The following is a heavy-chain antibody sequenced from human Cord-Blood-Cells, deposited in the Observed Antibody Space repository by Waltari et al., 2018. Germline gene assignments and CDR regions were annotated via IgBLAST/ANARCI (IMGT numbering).Heavy chain of an antibody. CDR1: GFTFSNAW. J-gene: IGHJ1*01. V-gene: IGHV3-15*01. CDR3: TTDLYSGSYYLQH. CDR2: IKSKTDGETT. D-gene: IGHD1-26*01. Sequence: EVQLVESGGGLVKPGGYLRLSCAASGFTFSNAWMSWVRQAPGKGLEWVGRIKSKTDGETTDYAAPVKGRFTISRDDSKNTLYLQMHSLKTEDTAVYDCTTDLYSGSYYLQHWRQGTLVTVSS.